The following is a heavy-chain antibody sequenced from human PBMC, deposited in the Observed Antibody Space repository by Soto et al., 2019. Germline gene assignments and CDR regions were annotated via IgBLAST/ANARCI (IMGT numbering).Heavy chain of an antibody. J-gene: IGHJ6*02. CDR1: GGSISNYY. Sequence: QVQLQESGPGLVKPSETLSLTCTVSGGSISNYYWSWIRQPPGRGLEWIGCIYYTGSTNYNPSLKSRVTIAVATSKKQFSLRLSSVTAADTALYYCARADFWSGYSYNGMAVWGQGTTVTVSS. CDR2: IYYTGST. D-gene: IGHD3-3*01. V-gene: IGHV4-59*01. CDR3: ARADFWSGYSYNGMAV.